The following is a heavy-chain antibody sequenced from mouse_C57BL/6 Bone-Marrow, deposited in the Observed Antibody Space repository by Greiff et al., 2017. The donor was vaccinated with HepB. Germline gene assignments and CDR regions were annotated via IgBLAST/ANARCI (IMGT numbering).Heavy chain of an antibody. CDR2: IDPSDSYT. V-gene: IGHV1-59*01. CDR1: GYTFTSYW. CDR3: ARTEALYYGYGPFAY. J-gene: IGHJ3*01. Sequence: VQLQQPGAELVRPGTSVKLSCKASGYTFTSYWMHWVKQRPGQGLEWIGVIDPSDSYTNYNQKFKGKATLTVDTSSSTAYMQLSSLTSEDSAVYYCARTEALYYGYGPFAYWGQGTLVTVSA. D-gene: IGHD2-2*01.